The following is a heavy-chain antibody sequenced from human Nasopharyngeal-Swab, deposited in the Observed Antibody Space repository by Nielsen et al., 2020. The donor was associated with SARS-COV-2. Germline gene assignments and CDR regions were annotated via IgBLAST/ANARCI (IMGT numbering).Heavy chain of an antibody. CDR3: ARGSGPHGSWDY. D-gene: IGHD6-19*01. V-gene: IGHV3-74*01. CDR2: ISGDGSST. Sequence: GESLKISCVASGFTFSSFWMHWVRQVPGKGLVRISRISGDGSSTSYADSVKGRLTISRDNAKNTLYLQINTLTGEDTAVYYCARGSGPHGSWDYWGQGTLVTVSS. CDR1: GFTFSSFW. J-gene: IGHJ4*02.